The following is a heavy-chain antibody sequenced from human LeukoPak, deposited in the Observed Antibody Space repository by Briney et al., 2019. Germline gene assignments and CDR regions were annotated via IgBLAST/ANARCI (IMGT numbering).Heavy chain of an antibody. Sequence: PSETLSLTCTVSGGSISSYYWSWIRQPPGKGLEWIGYIYYSGSTNYNPSLKSRVTISVDTSKNQFSLKLSSVTAADTAVYYCARSPSYYYDSSGYYSLSYYFDYWGQGTLVTVSS. CDR3: ARSPSYYYDSSGYYSLSYYFDY. V-gene: IGHV4-59*08. J-gene: IGHJ4*02. CDR2: IYYSGST. D-gene: IGHD3-22*01. CDR1: GGSISSYY.